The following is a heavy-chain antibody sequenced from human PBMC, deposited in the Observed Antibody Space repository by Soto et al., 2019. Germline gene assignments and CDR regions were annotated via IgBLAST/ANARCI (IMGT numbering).Heavy chain of an antibody. CDR2: VNPSGGST. Sequence: ASVKVSCKASGYLLTAYSMHWVQLAPGQGLEWMGVVNPSGGSTKYAQNFQGRVTMTRDTSTTTIYMELSSLRSDDTAIYYCAREENCSGGTCYSEYFHRWGQGTLVTVSS. D-gene: IGHD2-15*01. V-gene: IGHV1-46*01. J-gene: IGHJ1*01. CDR3: AREENCSGGTCYSEYFHR. CDR1: GYLLTAYS.